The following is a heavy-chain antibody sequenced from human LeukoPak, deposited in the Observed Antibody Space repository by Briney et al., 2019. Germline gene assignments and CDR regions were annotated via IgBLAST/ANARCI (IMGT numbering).Heavy chain of an antibody. CDR1: GGSISSSNYY. J-gene: IGHJ4*02. CDR2: ISTSGST. V-gene: IGHV4-61*02. Sequence: SQSLSLTCTVSGGSISSSNYYWSWLRQPAGQGLEWIGRISTSGSTNYNPTLKCRVTISVDTSKNQFPLKLSSVTAADTAVYYCARARVPYYYDSSGYFDYWGQGTLVTVSS. D-gene: IGHD3-22*01. CDR3: ARARVPYYYDSSGYFDY.